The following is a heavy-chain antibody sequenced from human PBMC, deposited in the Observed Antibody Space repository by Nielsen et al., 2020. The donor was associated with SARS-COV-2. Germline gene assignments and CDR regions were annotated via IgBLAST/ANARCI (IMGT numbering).Heavy chain of an antibody. V-gene: IGHV4-34*01. CDR2: INHSGST. D-gene: IGHD1-1*01. CDR3: ARGRGTTGTTDFYYYGMDV. J-gene: IGHJ6*02. Sequence: SETLFLTCAVYGGSFSGYYWSWIRQPPGKGLEWIGEINHSGSTNYNPSLKSRVTISVDTSKNQFSLKLSSVTAADTAVYYCARGRGTTGTTDFYYYGMDVWGQGTTVTVSS. CDR1: GGSFSGYY.